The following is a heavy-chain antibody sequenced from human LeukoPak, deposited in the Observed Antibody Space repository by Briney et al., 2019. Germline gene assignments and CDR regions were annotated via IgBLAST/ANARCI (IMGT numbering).Heavy chain of an antibody. CDR1: GFTFSDHY. J-gene: IGHJ4*02. D-gene: IGHD2/OR15-2a*01. V-gene: IGHV3-11*04. CDR2: ISNSGSST. Sequence: PGGSLRLSCAASGFTFSDHYMNWIRQAPGKGLEWVSYISNSGSSTYYADSVKGRFTISRHNAKNSLYLQINSLRAEDTAVYYCARSGTTCYLGCGFDYCGQGTLVTVSS. CDR3: ARSGTTCYLGCGFDY.